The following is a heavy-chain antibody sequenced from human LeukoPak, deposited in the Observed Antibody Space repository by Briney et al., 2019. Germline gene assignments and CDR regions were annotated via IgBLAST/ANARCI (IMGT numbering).Heavy chain of an antibody. V-gene: IGHV1-69*13. Sequence: VASVKVSCKASGGTFSSYAISWVRQAPGQGLEWMGGIIPIFGTANYAQKFQGRVTITADESTSTAYMELSSLRSEDTAVYCCARRYYYGSGSYSFDYWGQGTLVTVSS. D-gene: IGHD3-10*01. J-gene: IGHJ4*02. CDR2: IIPIFGTA. CDR1: GGTFSSYA. CDR3: ARRYYYGSGSYSFDY.